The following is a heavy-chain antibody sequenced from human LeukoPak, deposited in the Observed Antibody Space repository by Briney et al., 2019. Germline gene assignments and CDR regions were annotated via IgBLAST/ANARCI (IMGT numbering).Heavy chain of an antibody. CDR2: ISSDGSDQ. J-gene: IGHJ6*02. CDR3: AKYESGNYIHYYGLDV. D-gene: IGHD1-26*01. CDR1: GFTFSRSG. V-gene: IGHV3-30*18. Sequence: PGGSLRLSCAASGFTFSRSGMHWVRKAPGKGLDWVAGISSDGSDQYYADSVKGRFTISRDNPKNTLYLQMNSLRAEDTAVYYCAKYESGNYIHYYGLDVWGQGTTVTVSS.